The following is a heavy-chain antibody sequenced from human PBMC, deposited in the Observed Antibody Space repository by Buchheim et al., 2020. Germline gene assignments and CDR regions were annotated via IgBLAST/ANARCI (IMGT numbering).Heavy chain of an antibody. CDR1: GFTFSIYW. CDR3: TNLAEQPGRNY. V-gene: IGHV3-74*01. Sequence: EVQLVESGGDLVQPGGSLRLSCAASGFTFSIYWMHWVRQAPGKGLVWVSRIHSDGSSTDYADSVKGRFTISRDNAKNTLYLPMNSLRAEETAVYYCTNLAEQPGRNYWGQGTL. J-gene: IGHJ4*02. CDR2: IHSDGSST. D-gene: IGHD6-13*01.